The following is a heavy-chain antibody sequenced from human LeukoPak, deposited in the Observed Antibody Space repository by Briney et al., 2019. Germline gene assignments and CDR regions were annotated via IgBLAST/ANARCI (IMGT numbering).Heavy chain of an antibody. J-gene: IGHJ4*02. CDR1: GFTFSSYG. CDR3: ARETAGATYYFDY. CDR2: IWYDGSNK. D-gene: IGHD1-26*01. Sequence: GSLRLSCAASGFTFSSYGMHWVRQAPGKGLEWVAVIWYDGSNKYYADSVKGRFTISRDNSKNTLYLQMNSLRAEDTAVYYCARETAGATYYFDYWGQGTLVTVSS. V-gene: IGHV3-33*08.